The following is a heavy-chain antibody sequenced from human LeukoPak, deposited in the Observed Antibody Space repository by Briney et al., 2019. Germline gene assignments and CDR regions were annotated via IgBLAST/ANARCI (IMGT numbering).Heavy chain of an antibody. J-gene: IGHJ4*02. CDR1: GFTFSNAW. CDR2: VKSKTDGGTT. D-gene: IGHD2-2*01. CDR3: AKAKTPSCYAALDY. V-gene: IGHV3-15*01. Sequence: PGGSLRLSCAASGFTFSNAWVTWVRQAPGKGLEWVGRVKSKTDGGTTDYAAPVKGRFTISRDNSKNALYLQMNSLRAEDTAVYYCAKAKTPSCYAALDYWGQGTLVPVSS.